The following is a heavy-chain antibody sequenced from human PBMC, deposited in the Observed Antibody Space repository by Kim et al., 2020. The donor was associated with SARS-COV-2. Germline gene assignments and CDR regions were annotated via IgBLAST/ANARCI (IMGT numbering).Heavy chain of an antibody. CDR3: TTDLLYGDSLTDYYIEDY. V-gene: IGHV3-15*01. Sequence: GGSLRLSCATSGFTFNDAWMTWIRQGPGKGLEWIGRIKTRSDGGTTDYAAPVQGRFIISRDDSNGTLYLQMNSLKSEDTARYYCTTDLLYGDSLTDYYIEDYWGQGTLVIVSS. D-gene: IGHD3-9*01. CDR1: GFTFNDAW. J-gene: IGHJ4*02. CDR2: IKTRSDGGTT.